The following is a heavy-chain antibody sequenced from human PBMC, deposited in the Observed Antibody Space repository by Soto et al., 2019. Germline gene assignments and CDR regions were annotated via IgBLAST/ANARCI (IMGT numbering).Heavy chain of an antibody. J-gene: IGHJ5*02. CDR3: ARVKGFWSSRFDP. CDR2: ISSSGSTI. Sequence: AGGSLRLSCAASGFTFSDYYMSWIRQAPGKGLEWVSYISSSGSTIYYADSVKGRFTISRDNAKNSLYLQMNSLRAEDTAVYYCARVKGFWSSRFDPWGQGTLVTVSS. V-gene: IGHV3-11*01. CDR1: GFTFSDYY. D-gene: IGHD3-3*01.